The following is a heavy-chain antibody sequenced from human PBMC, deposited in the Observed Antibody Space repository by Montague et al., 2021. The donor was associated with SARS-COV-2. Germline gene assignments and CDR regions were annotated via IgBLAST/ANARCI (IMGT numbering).Heavy chain of an antibody. D-gene: IGHD3-9*01. CDR2: VNLSGGT. V-gene: IGHV4-34*01. J-gene: IGHJ4*02. CDR1: GGSLSNNY. CDR3: AGVPVYFEGFDY. Sequence: SETLSLTCTVLGGSLSNNYWKWVRQPPGKGLELIGEVNLSGGTTHYNPPLRRRVMISVDSSSNQMSLKMEAAAAADTAVYYCAGVPVYFEGFDYWGPGTLVTVSS.